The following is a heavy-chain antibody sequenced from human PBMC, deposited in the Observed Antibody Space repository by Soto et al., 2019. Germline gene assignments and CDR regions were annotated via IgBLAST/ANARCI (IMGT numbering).Heavy chain of an antibody. CDR3: ARVVDYYDPYYYYGMDV. CDR1: GFIFRTYC. Sequence: FLRLPCAASGFIFRTYCMHCVRQAPGKGLEWMAVISYDGSNKYYADSVKGLFTNSRDNSKNTLYLQMNSLRAEDTAVYYCARVVDYYDPYYYYGMDVWGQGTTVTVSS. V-gene: IGHV3-30-3*01. D-gene: IGHD3-22*01. J-gene: IGHJ6*02. CDR2: ISYDGSNK.